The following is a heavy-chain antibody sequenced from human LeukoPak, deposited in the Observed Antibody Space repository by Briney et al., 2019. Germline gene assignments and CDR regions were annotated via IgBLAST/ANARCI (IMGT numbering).Heavy chain of an antibody. D-gene: IGHD3-16*02. CDR2: IHSDGSST. CDR3: ARDGHYDYVWGTYRYEPHAFDV. CDR1: GFPFSSYW. V-gene: IGHV3-74*01. J-gene: IGHJ3*01. Sequence: GGSLRLSCAASGFPFSSYWMHWVRQAPGKGLVWVSRIHSDGSSTNYADSVEGRFTISRDNAKNTLYLQMNSLRAEDTAVYYCARDGHYDYVWGTYRYEPHAFDVWGQGTMVTVSS.